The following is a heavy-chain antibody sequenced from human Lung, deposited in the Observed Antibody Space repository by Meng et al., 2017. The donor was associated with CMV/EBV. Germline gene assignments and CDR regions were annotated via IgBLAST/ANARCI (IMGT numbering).Heavy chain of an antibody. V-gene: IGHV4-39*02. CDR3: ARRPPALTGTWFDP. Sequence: SETXSLXCSVSGGSISSTSDYWGWIRQPPGKGLEWIGSIYYSGTTYYNPSLKSRVTVSVDTSKNHLSLTLSAVTAADTAVYYCARRPPALTGTWFDPWAQVTXVTVDS. D-gene: IGHD1-14*01. CDR1: GGSISSTSDY. CDR2: IYYSGTT. J-gene: IGHJ5*02.